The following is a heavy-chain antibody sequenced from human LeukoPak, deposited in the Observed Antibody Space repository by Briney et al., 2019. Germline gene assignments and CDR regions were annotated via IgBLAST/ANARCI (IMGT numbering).Heavy chain of an antibody. V-gene: IGHV1-8*01. CDR1: GYSFASCD. CDR3: ARYPPAIPNDY. J-gene: IGHJ4*02. Sequence: ASVKVSCKASGYSFASCDINWVRQAPGQGPEWMGWMNPNSGNTAYAQKFQGRITMTRSPSTSTAYMELRSLRSEDTAVYCCARYPPAIPNDYWGQGTLVTVSS. CDR2: MNPNSGNT. D-gene: IGHD2-2*02.